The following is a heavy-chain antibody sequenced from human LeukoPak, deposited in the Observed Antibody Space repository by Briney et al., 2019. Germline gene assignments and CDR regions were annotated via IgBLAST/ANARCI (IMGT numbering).Heavy chain of an antibody. CDR1: GFTFSGYW. V-gene: IGHV3-74*01. J-gene: IGHJ3*02. CDR3: ARERRTSWHDIEPAFDI. D-gene: IGHD2-2*01. Sequence: GGSLRLSCAASGFTFSGYWRHWVRQAPGKGLVWVSRINSDGSRKSYGDSVKGRFTISRDNEKKTLYLQMNSLKAEDTAVYYCARERRTSWHDIEPAFDIWGQGTMVTVSS. CDR2: INSDGSRK.